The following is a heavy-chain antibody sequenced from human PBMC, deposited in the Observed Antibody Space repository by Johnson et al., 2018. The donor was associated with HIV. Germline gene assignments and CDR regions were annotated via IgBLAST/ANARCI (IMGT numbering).Heavy chain of an antibody. D-gene: IGHD1-14*01. V-gene: IGHV3-66*01. CDR3: ARGRSGILILDDAFDI. Sequence: VQLVESGGGLVQPGGSLRLSCAASGFTVTSHYMSWVRQAPGMGLEWVSVIYTGGNTYYANSVKDRFTISRDISKNTLYLEMNIMRAEDTAVYYCARGRSGILILDDAFDIWGQGAVVTVSS. J-gene: IGHJ3*02. CDR1: GFTVTSHY. CDR2: IYTGGNT.